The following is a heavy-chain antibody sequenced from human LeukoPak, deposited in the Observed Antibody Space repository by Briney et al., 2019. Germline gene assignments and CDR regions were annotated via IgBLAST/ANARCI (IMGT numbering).Heavy chain of an antibody. V-gene: IGHV3-66*01. J-gene: IGHJ6*02. CDR3: ARMRGYGDYVGFYYYYYGMDV. D-gene: IGHD4-17*01. CDR2: IYSGGST. Sequence: GGSLRLSCAASGFTVSSSYMSWVRQAPGKGLEWVSVIYSGGSTYYADSVKGRFTISRDNSKNTLYLQMNSLRAEDTAVYYCARMRGYGDYVGFYYYYYGMDVWGQGTTVTVSS. CDR1: GFTVSSSY.